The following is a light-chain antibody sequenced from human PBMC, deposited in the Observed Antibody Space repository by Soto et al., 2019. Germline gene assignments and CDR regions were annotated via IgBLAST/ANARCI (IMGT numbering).Light chain of an antibody. CDR1: SSNIGNNY. V-gene: IGLV1-51*01. Sequence: VLTQPRSVSAAPGQKVTISCSGSSSNIGNNYVSWYQQLPGTAPKLLIYDNNKRPSGIPDRFSGSKSGTSATLGITGLQTGDEADYYCGTWDSSLSAYVFGTGTKVTVL. CDR3: GTWDSSLSAYV. J-gene: IGLJ1*01. CDR2: DNN.